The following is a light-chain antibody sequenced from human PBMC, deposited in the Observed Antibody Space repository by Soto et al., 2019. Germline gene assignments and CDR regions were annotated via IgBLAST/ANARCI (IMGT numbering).Light chain of an antibody. V-gene: IGLV2-14*01. Sequence: QSVLNTPASVSTSHGQSPTISCTATSGDVGAYKYVSWYQQHPGKAPKLMIYDVSSRPSGVSNRFSGSKSGNTASLIISGLQAEDEADYYCISYTSSDTYVFGTGTTVTV. CDR3: ISYTSSDTYV. CDR2: DVS. J-gene: IGLJ1*01. CDR1: SGDVGAYKY.